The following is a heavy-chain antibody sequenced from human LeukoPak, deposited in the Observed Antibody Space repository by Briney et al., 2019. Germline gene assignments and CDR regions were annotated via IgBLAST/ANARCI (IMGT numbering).Heavy chain of an antibody. CDR1: GFTFSSYG. CDR2: IWYDGSNK. Sequence: GGSLRLSCAASGFTFSSYGMHWVRQAPGKGLEWVAVIWYDGSNKYYADSVKGRFTISRDNSKNTLYLQMNSLRAEDTAVYYCAKDFLRFRGIQLEDYWGQGTLVTVSS. D-gene: IGHD5-18*01. CDR3: AKDFLRFRGIQLEDY. V-gene: IGHV3-30*02. J-gene: IGHJ4*02.